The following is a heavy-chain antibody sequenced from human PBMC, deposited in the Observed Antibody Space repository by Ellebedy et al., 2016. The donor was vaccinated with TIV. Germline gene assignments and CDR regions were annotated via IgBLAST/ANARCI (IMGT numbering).Heavy chain of an antibody. J-gene: IGHJ4*02. CDR1: GFTVSDNY. D-gene: IGHD3-9*01. Sequence: GGSLTLSCAASGFTVSDNYMSWVRQAPGKGLEWVSLIYSGGTTNYADSVKGRFTISRDNSNNTLHLQMNSLRAEDTAMYYCARVDILRWYYFHYWGQGTLVTVSS. CDR2: IYSGGTT. V-gene: IGHV3-53*01. CDR3: ARVDILRWYYFHY.